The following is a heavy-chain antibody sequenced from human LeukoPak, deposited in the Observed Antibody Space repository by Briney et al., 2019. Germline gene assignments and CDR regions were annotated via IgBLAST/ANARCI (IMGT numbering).Heavy chain of an antibody. CDR3: ARVLYDFWSGYYYYYYGMDV. Sequence: ASVKVPCKASGYTFTSYDINWVRQATGQGLEWMGWMNPNSGNTGYAQKFQGRVTMTRNTSISTAYMELSSLRSEDTAVYYCARVLYDFWSGYYYYYYGMDVWGQGTTVTVSS. D-gene: IGHD3-3*01. CDR2: MNPNSGNT. J-gene: IGHJ6*02. V-gene: IGHV1-8*01. CDR1: GYTFTSYD.